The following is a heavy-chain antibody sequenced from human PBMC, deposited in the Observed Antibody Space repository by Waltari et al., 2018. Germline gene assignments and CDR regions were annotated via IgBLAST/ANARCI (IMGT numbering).Heavy chain of an antibody. CDR3: ARAGRYYDSSGWGAPYYYMDV. Sequence: QVQLVQSGAEVKKPGASVKVSCKASGYTFTSYDINWVRQATGQGLEWMGWMNPNSGNTGYAQKFQGRVTMTRNTSISTAYMELSSLRSEDTAVYYCARAGRYYDSSGWGAPYYYMDVWGKGTTVTVSS. V-gene: IGHV1-8*01. J-gene: IGHJ6*03. D-gene: IGHD3-22*01. CDR2: MNPNSGNT. CDR1: GYTFTSYD.